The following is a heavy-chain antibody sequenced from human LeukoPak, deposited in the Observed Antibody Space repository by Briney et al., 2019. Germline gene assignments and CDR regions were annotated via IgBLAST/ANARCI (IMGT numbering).Heavy chain of an antibody. V-gene: IGHV7-4-1*02. CDR2: INTNTGNP. Sequence: ASVKVSCKASGYTFTSYAKNWVRQAPGQGLEWMGWINTNTGNPTYAQGFTGRFVFSLDTSVSTAYLQISSLKAEDTAVYYCARGPVGYYDSSGYYVDYWGQGTLVTVSS. J-gene: IGHJ4*02. CDR1: GYTFTSYA. CDR3: ARGPVGYYDSSGYYVDY. D-gene: IGHD3-22*01.